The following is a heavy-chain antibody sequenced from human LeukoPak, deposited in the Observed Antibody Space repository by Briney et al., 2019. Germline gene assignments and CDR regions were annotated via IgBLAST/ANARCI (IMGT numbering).Heavy chain of an antibody. Sequence: ASVKVPCKASGYTFTGYYMHWVRQAPGQGLEWMGRINPNSGGTNYAQKFQGRVTMTRDTSISTAYMELSRLRSDDTAVYYCARGSFADYSSSWYGFDYWGQGTLVTVSS. J-gene: IGHJ4*02. CDR3: ARGSFADYSSSWYGFDY. CDR1: GYTFTGYY. CDR2: INPNSGGT. D-gene: IGHD6-13*01. V-gene: IGHV1-2*06.